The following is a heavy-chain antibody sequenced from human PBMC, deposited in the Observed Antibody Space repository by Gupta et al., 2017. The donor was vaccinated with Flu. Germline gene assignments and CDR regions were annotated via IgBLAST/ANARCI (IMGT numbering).Heavy chain of an antibody. Sequence: AMNWVRQAPGKGLEWVAALSRAGGSTYYADSVKGRFTISRDNSKNTLSLQMNSLRAEDTALYYCAKDQGGSWGYGMDVWGQGTTVIVSS. CDR3: AKDQGGSWGYGMDV. CDR2: LSRAGGST. V-gene: IGHV3-23*01. D-gene: IGHD3-10*01. CDR1: A. J-gene: IGHJ6*02.